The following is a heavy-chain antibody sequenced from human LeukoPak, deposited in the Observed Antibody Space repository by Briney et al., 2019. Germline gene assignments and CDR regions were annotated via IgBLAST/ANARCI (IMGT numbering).Heavy chain of an antibody. D-gene: IGHD4-17*01. CDR3: ARRKRGLAGLFEP. Sequence: GESLQISCKGSGYSFTGYWIGWVRQMPGKGLEWMRIIYPGDSDTRYSPSFQGQVTISADKSISSAYLQWSSLKASDTAMYYCARRKRGLAGLFEPWGQGTLVTASS. V-gene: IGHV5-51*01. J-gene: IGHJ5*02. CDR1: GYSFTGYW. CDR2: IYPGDSDT.